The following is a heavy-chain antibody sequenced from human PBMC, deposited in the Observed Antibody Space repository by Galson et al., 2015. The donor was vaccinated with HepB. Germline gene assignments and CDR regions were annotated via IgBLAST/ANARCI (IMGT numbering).Heavy chain of an antibody. CDR1: GYSFTSYW. D-gene: IGHD6-19*01. J-gene: IGHJ4*02. V-gene: IGHV5-51*01. Sequence: QSGAEVKKPGESLKISCKGSGYSFTSYWIGWVRQMPGKGLEWMGIIYPGDSDTRYSPSFQGQVTISADKSISTAYLQWSSLKASDTAMYYCVRLHSSGWYDSPSFDYWGQGTLVTVSS. CDR2: IYPGDSDT. CDR3: VRLHSSGWYDSPSFDY.